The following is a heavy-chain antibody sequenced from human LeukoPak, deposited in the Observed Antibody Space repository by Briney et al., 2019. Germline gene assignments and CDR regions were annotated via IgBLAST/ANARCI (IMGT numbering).Heavy chain of an antibody. CDR2: IKQDGSEK. CDR3: ARDRGGYCSSTSCYMDWFDP. CDR1: GFTFSSHC. D-gene: IGHD2-2*02. J-gene: IGHJ5*02. Sequence: GGSLRLSCAASGFTFSSHCMNWARQAPGKGLEWVANIKQDGSEKYYVDSVKGRFTISRDNAKNSLYLQMNSLRAEDTAVYYCARDRGGYCSSTSCYMDWFDPWGQGTLVTVSS. V-gene: IGHV3-7*01.